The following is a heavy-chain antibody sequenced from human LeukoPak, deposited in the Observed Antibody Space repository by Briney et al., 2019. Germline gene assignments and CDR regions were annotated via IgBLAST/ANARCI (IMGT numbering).Heavy chain of an antibody. CDR1: GFTFYSFD. V-gene: IGHV3-30*04. J-gene: IGHJ6*02. Sequence: GGSLRLSCAASGFTFYSFDTHWVRQAPGKGLEPVAVASYGGSNTYNADSVKGRFTISRDNSNNIMYLQMDSLRPEDTAVYYCARDLGYCSGDRCSFHGMDVWGQGTAVTVSS. CDR3: ARDLGYCSGDRCSFHGMDV. CDR2: ASYGGSNT. D-gene: IGHD2-15*01.